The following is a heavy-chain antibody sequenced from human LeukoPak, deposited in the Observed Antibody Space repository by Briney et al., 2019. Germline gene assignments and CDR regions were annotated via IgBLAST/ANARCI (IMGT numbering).Heavy chain of an antibody. J-gene: IGHJ3*02. Sequence: SQTLSLTCTVSGGSISSGDYYWSWIRQPPGKGLEWIGYIYDSGSTYYNPSLKSRITISVDTSENRFSLKLSSVTATDTAVYYCARDCSGGSCYGAFDIWGQGTMVTVSS. CDR2: IYDSGST. CDR3: ARDCSGGSCYGAFDI. V-gene: IGHV4-30-4*01. CDR1: GGSISSGDYY. D-gene: IGHD2-15*01.